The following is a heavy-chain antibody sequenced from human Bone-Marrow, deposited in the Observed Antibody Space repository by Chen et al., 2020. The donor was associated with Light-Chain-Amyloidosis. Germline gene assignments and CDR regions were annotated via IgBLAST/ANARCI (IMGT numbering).Heavy chain of an antibody. V-gene: IGHV1-69*04. CDR3: ASAPPTTFNVYAMDV. CDR2: IIPMLETT. D-gene: IGHD3-3*02. CDR1: GEPFSSYA. Sequence: QAQLVQSGAEVKKPGSSVKVSCKASGEPFSSYAISWVRQAPGQGLEWVGRIIPMLETTKYAQKFLGRVEITADRSTRTSHLEMTGLTFEDTAIYYCASAPPTTFNVYAMDVWGQGTTVVVSS. J-gene: IGHJ6*02.